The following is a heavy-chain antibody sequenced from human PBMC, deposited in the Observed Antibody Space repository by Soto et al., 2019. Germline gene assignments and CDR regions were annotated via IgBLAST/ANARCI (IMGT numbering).Heavy chain of an antibody. CDR1: GGSVSSGSYY. J-gene: IGHJ6*02. D-gene: IGHD2-2*01. CDR2: IYYSGST. CDR3: AMTFGSTTNCQDHGMDV. Sequence: SETLSLTFTVSGGSVSSGSYYWTWIRQPPGKGLEWIGYIYYSGSTNYNPSLKSRVTISLDTSNNQFSLRLSSVTAADTAVYYYAMTFGSTTNCQDHGMDVWGQGTTVTVSS. V-gene: IGHV4-61*01.